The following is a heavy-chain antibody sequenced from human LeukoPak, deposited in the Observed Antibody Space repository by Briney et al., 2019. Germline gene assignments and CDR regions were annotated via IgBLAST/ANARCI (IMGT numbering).Heavy chain of an antibody. Sequence: GGSLRLSCAASGFTFDDYAMHWVRQAPGQGLEWVSGISWNSGSIGYADSVKGRFTISRDNAKNSLYLQMNSLRAEDTALYYCAKDASSSWYAGYEYFQHWGQGTLVTVS. CDR3: AKDASSSWYAGYEYFQH. J-gene: IGHJ1*01. V-gene: IGHV3-9*01. D-gene: IGHD6-13*01. CDR2: ISWNSGSI. CDR1: GFTFDDYA.